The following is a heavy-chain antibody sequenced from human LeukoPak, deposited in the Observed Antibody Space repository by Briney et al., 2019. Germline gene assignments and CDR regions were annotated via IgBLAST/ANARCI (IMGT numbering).Heavy chain of an antibody. Sequence: AGRSLRLSCAASGFIFNEYAMHWVRHAPGKGLEWVSSVNWSPGSEAYADSVKGRFTISRDNAKNSLYLQMNNLRIEDTALYYCVKDSAGDASDWLDSWGQGTLVTISS. D-gene: IGHD5-24*01. V-gene: IGHV3-9*01. CDR3: VKDSAGDASDWLDS. CDR2: VNWSPGSE. CDR1: GFIFNEYA. J-gene: IGHJ5*01.